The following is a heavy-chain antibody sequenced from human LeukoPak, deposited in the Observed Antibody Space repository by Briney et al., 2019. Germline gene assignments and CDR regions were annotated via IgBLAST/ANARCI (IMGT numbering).Heavy chain of an antibody. J-gene: IGHJ6*03. CDR2: ISAYNGNT. CDR1: GYTFTSYG. D-gene: IGHD1-14*01. CDR3: ARDRQHSDRPFYYYYMDV. Sequence: ASVKVSCKASGYTFTSYGISWVRQAPGQGLEWMGWISAYNGNTNYAQKLQGRVTMTTDTSTSTAYMELRSLRSDDTAVYYCARDRQHSDRPFYYYYMDVWGKGTTVTVSS. V-gene: IGHV1-18*01.